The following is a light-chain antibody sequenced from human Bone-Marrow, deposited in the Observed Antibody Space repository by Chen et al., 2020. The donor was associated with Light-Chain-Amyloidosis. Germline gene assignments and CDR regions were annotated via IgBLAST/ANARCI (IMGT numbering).Light chain of an antibody. J-gene: IGKJ4*01. CDR2: GSS. Sequence: EIVLTQSPGTLSLSPGEGANLSCRASQTISSNYLTWYQQKFGQAPRPLICGSSSRATGIPDRVAGSGSGTGFTLTSNRLERGEFAMYYCEEDGTSPLTCGGGTKVEIK. CDR3: EEDGTSPLT. V-gene: IGKV3-20*01. CDR1: QTISSNY.